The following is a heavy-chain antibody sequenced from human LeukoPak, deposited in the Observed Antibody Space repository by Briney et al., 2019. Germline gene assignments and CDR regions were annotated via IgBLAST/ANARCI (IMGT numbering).Heavy chain of an antibody. D-gene: IGHD2-2*02. Sequence: GGSLRLSCAASGFTFISYWMSWVRQAPGKGLGWLANIKQDGSEKYYVDSVKGRFTIYIDNAKNSLYLKMNSLSAEDTAVYYCARVTVVPAAIRYFDYWGQGTLVTVSS. CDR3: ARVTVVPAAIRYFDY. V-gene: IGHV3-7*01. CDR1: GFTFISYW. CDR2: IKQDGSEK. J-gene: IGHJ4*02.